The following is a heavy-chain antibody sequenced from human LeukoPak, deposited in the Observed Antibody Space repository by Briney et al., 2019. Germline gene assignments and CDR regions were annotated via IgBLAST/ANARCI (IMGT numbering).Heavy chain of an antibody. CDR1: GLTFSSYE. D-gene: IGHD6-19*01. Sequence: GGSLRLSCAASGLTFSSYEMNWVRQAPGKGLEWVSYISSSGSIMYSADSVKGRFSTSRDNAKKLVYLQMIGLRAEDTALYYCARWKYTSGWLDAFDIWGQGTMVTVSS. V-gene: IGHV3-48*03. CDR2: ISSSGSIM. J-gene: IGHJ3*02. CDR3: ARWKYTSGWLDAFDI.